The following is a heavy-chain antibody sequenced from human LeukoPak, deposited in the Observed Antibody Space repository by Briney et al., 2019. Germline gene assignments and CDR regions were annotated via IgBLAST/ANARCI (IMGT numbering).Heavy chain of an antibody. CDR2: INPNSGGT. D-gene: IGHD1-26*01. J-gene: IGHJ4*02. CDR1: GYTLTGHY. Sequence: ASVKVSCKASGYTLTGHYMHWVRQAPGQGLEWMGWINPNSGGTNYAQKFQGRVTMTRDASISTAYMEVSSLRSDDTAVYYCSRESIVGATTLDYWGQGTLVTVSS. CDR3: SRESIVGATTLDY. V-gene: IGHV1-2*02.